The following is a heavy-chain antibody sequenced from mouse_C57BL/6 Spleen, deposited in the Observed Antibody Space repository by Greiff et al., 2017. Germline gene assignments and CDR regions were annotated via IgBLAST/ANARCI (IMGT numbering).Heavy chain of an antibody. Sequence: EVKLEESGPGLVKPSQSLSLTCSVTGYSITSGYYWNWIRQFPGNKLEWMGYISYDGSNNYNPSLKNRISITRDTSKNQFFLKLNSVTTEDTATYYCARDVDYFDYWGQGTTLTVSS. CDR2: ISYDGSN. CDR1: GYSITSGYY. V-gene: IGHV3-6*01. CDR3: ARDVDYFDY. J-gene: IGHJ2*01.